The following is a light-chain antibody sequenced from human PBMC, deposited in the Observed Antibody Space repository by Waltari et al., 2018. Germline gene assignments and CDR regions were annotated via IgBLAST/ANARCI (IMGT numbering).Light chain of an antibody. J-gene: IGKJ5*01. Sequence: EIVMTQSPLSLPVTHGEPASISCRSSQSLLDNNGYNYLDWYLQKPGQSPQILIYLGSNRASGVPDRFSGSGSGTDFTLKISRVEAEDAGVYYCTEALQSVTFGQGTRLEIK. V-gene: IGKV2-28*01. CDR3: TEALQSVT. CDR2: LGS. CDR1: QSLLDNNGYNY.